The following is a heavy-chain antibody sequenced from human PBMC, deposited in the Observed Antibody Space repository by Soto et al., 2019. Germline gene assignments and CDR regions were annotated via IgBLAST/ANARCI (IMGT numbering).Heavy chain of an antibody. V-gene: IGHV3-64D*08. CDR3: VKGRHDFWSGYYTGLVY. CDR2: ISSNGGST. J-gene: IGHJ4*02. CDR1: GFTFSSYA. D-gene: IGHD3-3*01. Sequence: GGSLRLSCSASGFTFSSYAMHWVRQAPGKGLEYVSAISSNGGSTYYADSVKGRFTISRDNSKNTLYLQMSSLRAEDTAVYYCVKGRHDFWSGYYTGLVYWGQGTLVTVSS.